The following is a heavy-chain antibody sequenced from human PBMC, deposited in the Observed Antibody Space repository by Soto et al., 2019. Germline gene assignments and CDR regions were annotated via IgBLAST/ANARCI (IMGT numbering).Heavy chain of an antibody. Sequence: SETLSLTCTVSGGSISSYYWSWIRQPPGKGLEWIGYIYYSGSTNYNPSLKSRVTISVDMSKNQFSLKLSSVTAADTAVYYCSRAGYSSGSYYYYYYYMDVWGKGTTVTVSS. V-gene: IGHV4-59*01. D-gene: IGHD6-19*01. CDR1: GGSISSYY. J-gene: IGHJ6*03. CDR3: SRAGYSSGSYYYYYYYMDV. CDR2: IYYSGST.